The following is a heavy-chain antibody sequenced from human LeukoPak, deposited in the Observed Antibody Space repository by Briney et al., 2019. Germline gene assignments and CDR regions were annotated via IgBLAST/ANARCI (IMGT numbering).Heavy chain of an antibody. CDR2: ISYDGSNK. CDR1: GFTFSSYW. V-gene: IGHV3-30-3*01. D-gene: IGHD2-2*01. Sequence: GGSLRLSCAASGFTFSSYWMSWVRQAPGKGLEWVAVISYDGSNKYYADSVKGRFTISRDNSKNTLYLQMNSLRAEDTAVYYCARDRLTAADYWGQGTLVTVSS. CDR3: ARDRLTAADY. J-gene: IGHJ4*02.